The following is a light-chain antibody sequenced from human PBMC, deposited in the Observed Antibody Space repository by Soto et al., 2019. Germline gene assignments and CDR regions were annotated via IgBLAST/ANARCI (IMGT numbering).Light chain of an antibody. CDR3: QQYGSSWT. J-gene: IGKJ1*01. Sequence: ELVMTQSPATLSVSPGEKVTLSCRASQSVGTSYLTWSLQKPGQAPRLLIYGASTRATSIPARFSGSGSGTDFTLTISSLQPEDFAVYYCQQYGSSWTFGQGTKVDIK. CDR1: QSVGTSY. CDR2: GAS. V-gene: IGKV3-20*01.